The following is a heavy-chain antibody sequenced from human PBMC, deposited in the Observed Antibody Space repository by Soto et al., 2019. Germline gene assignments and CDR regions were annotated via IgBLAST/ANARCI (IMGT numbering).Heavy chain of an antibody. J-gene: IGHJ4*02. CDR3: ARDVPGGYSGYEADY. V-gene: IGHV1-18*01. CDR1: GYTFTSYG. CDR2: ISAYNGNT. Sequence: ASVKVSCKASGYTFTSYGISWVRQAPGQGLEWMGWISAYNGNTNYAQKLQGRVTMTKDTSTSTAYMELRSLRSDDTAVYYCARDVPGGYSGYEADYWGQGTLVTVSS. D-gene: IGHD5-12*01.